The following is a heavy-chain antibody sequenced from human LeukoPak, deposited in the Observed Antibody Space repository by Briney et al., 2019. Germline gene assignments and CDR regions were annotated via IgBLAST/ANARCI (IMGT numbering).Heavy chain of an antibody. D-gene: IGHD5-12*01. CDR1: GFTFDDYA. CDR3: AKDGPTQYSGYDSYYYYMDV. Sequence: PGGSLRLSSAVSGFTFDDYAMHWVRQAAGNGLEWVSLISWDGGSTYYADSVKSRFTISRDNSKNSLYLQMNSLRAEDTALYYCAKDGPTQYSGYDSYYYYMDVWGKGTTVTVSS. J-gene: IGHJ6*03. CDR2: ISWDGGST. V-gene: IGHV3-43D*03.